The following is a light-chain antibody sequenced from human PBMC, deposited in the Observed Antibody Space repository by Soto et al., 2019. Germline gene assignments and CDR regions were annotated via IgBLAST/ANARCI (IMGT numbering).Light chain of an antibody. Sequence: EVMMSQSPATLSVSPGERATLSCRASQSVSGKLAWYQQKPGQAPRLLIYDASNRATGIPDRFSGSGSGTDFTLTISRLEPEDFAVYYCQQYGSSGTFGQGTKVDIK. CDR2: DAS. CDR1: QSVSGK. J-gene: IGKJ1*01. CDR3: QQYGSSGT. V-gene: IGKV3-20*01.